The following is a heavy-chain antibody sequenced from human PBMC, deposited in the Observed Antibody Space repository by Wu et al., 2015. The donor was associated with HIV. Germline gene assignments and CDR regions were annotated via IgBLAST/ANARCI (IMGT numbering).Heavy chain of an antibody. J-gene: IGHJ6*03. CDR3: ASCSREVCSSSWYSGVDYYYYMDV. D-gene: IGHD6-13*01. CDR2: ISAYNGNT. CDR1: GYTFTSYG. Sequence: QVQLVQSGAEVKKPGASVKVSCKASGYTFTSYGISWVRQAPGQGLEWMGWISAYNGNTNYAQKLQGRVTMTTDTSTSTAYMELRSLRSDDTAVYYCASCSREVCSSSWYSGVDYYYYMDVWGKGTTVTVSS. V-gene: IGHV1-18*01.